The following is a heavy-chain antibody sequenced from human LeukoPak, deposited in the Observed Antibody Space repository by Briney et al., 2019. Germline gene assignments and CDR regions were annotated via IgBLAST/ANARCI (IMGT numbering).Heavy chain of an antibody. CDR2: FDPEDGET. Sequence: ASVKVSCKVSGYTLTELSMHWVRQAPGKGLEWMGGFDPEDGETIYAQKFQGRVTMTEDTSTDTAYMELSSLRSEDTAVYYCATDFPYYYGSGNGRGDDYWGQGTLVTLSS. CDR3: ATDFPYYYGSGNGRGDDY. V-gene: IGHV1-24*01. D-gene: IGHD3-10*01. J-gene: IGHJ4*02. CDR1: GYTLTELS.